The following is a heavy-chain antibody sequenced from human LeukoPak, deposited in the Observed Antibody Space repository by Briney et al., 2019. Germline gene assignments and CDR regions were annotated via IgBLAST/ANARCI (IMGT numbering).Heavy chain of an antibody. CDR2: ISSSSSYI. D-gene: IGHD2/OR15-2a*01. Sequence: GGSLRLSCAASGFTFSSYTINWVRQAPGKGLEWVSSISSSSSYIFYADSVKGRFTISRDNAKTSLFLQMSSLRAEDTGVYYCARDEVLVSSSPSNWYFNLWGRGTLVTVSS. CDR3: ARDEVLVSSSPSNWYFNL. CDR1: GFTFSSYT. V-gene: IGHV3-21*01. J-gene: IGHJ2*01.